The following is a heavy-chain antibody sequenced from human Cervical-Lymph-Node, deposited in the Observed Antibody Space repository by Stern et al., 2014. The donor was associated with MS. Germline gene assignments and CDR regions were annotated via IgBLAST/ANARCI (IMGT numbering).Heavy chain of an antibody. CDR1: GYTFSEIS. V-gene: IGHV1-24*01. D-gene: IGHD2-21*02. Sequence: QVQLVQSGAEVKKPGAPVKVSCKVSGYTFSEISMHWVRQAPGKGLEWMGGFDPEHCETRYAQKFQGRVTMAEDRSTDTAYMELSSLRSEDTAVYYCATHRGRVTYYYGMDVWGQGTTVTVSS. CDR3: ATHRGRVTYYYGMDV. CDR2: FDPEHCET. J-gene: IGHJ6*02.